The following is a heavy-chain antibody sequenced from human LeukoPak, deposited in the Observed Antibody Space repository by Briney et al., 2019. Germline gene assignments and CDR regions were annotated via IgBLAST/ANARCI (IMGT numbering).Heavy chain of an antibody. CDR2: MYYSGTA. D-gene: IGHD2-15*01. Sequence: PSETLSLTCSVSGGSISSGDYYWSWIRQPPGEGLEWIGYMYYSGTADYNPSLKSRVIMSVDTSKNQFSLKLTSVTAADTAVYYCVRDIGYCSGGDCYSYDAFDIWGQGTKVTVSS. V-gene: IGHV4-30-4*01. CDR3: VRDIGYCSGGDCYSYDAFDI. J-gene: IGHJ3*02. CDR1: GGSISSGDYY.